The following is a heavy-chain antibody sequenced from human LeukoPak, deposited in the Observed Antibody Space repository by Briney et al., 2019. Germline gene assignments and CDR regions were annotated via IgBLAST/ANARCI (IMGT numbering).Heavy chain of an antibody. CDR2: INANTGVT. D-gene: IGHD6-13*01. CDR1: GFTFTGHY. V-gene: IGHV1-2*02. J-gene: IGHJ4*02. CDR3: ARDRGYSSSTYYFDY. Sequence: ASMKVSCKTSGFTFTGHYMHWLRQAPGQGLEWMGWINANTGVTHYAVKFQGRVTMTRDTSISTAYMELSRLRSDDTAVYYCARDRGYSSSTYYFDYWGQGTLVTVSS.